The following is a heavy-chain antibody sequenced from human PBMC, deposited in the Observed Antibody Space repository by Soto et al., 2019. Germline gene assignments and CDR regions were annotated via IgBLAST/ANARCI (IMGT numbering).Heavy chain of an antibody. D-gene: IGHD3-9*01. CDR2: IDTKVVTV. CDR3: AGQDTTGCLRYFAT. J-gene: IGHJ1*01. V-gene: IGHV1-69*06. CDR1: GSTLSSFITYP. Sequence: QVRLVQAGPEENKTESSVKVSCKTSGSTLSSFITYPINWVRQDPVQGPEWMVGIDTKVVTVNYAQRFQGSAILTADNSTGTSYMALNNLGSEDTALYYWAGQDTTGCLRYFATWGQVTLVAV.